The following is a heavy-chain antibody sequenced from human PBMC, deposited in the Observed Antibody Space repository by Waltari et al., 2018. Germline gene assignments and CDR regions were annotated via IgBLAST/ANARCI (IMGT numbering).Heavy chain of an antibody. CDR1: GYSISSGYY. CDR3: ARPITATAAGLLGWCDP. V-gene: IGHV4-38-2*01. CDR2: IYHSGST. J-gene: IGHJ5*02. D-gene: IGHD6-13*01. Sequence: QVQLQESGPGLVKPSETLSLTCAVSGYSISSGYYWGWIRQPPGKGLEGIGSIYHSGSTYYNPSLKSRVTISVDTSKNQFALKLSSVTAADTAVYYCARPITATAAGLLGWCDPWGQGTLVTVSS.